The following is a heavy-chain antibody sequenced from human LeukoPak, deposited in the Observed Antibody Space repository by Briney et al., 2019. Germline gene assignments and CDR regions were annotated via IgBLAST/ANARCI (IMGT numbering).Heavy chain of an antibody. Sequence: GGSLRLSCAASDFTVSRNYMSWVRQAPGKGLEWVSVIYSGGTTKYADSVKGRFTISGDNSKNTLYLQMNSLRVEDTALYYCASRSGGDYPYFDYWGQGTLVTVSS. CDR1: DFTVSRNY. J-gene: IGHJ4*02. CDR2: IYSGGTT. D-gene: IGHD4-17*01. V-gene: IGHV3-53*01. CDR3: ASRSGGDYPYFDY.